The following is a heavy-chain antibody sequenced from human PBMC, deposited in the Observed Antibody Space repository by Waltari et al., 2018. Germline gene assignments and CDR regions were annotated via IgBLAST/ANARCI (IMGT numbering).Heavy chain of an antibody. CDR2: IYHSGST. Sequence: QVQLQESGPGLVKPSETLSLTCGVSGYSISSGYYWGWIRQPPGKGLEWIGSIYHSGSTNYNPSRKSRLTISVDTSKNQFSLKLSAGTAADTAVYYCARHGGYSGYDLLDYWGQGTLVTVSS. D-gene: IGHD5-12*01. J-gene: IGHJ4*02. V-gene: IGHV4-38-2*01. CDR1: GYSISSGYY. CDR3: ARHGGYSGYDLLDY.